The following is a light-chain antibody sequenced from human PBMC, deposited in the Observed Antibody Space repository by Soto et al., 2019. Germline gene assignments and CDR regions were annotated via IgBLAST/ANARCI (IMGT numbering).Light chain of an antibody. V-gene: IGKV3-20*01. CDR1: QSVSSSS. J-gene: IGKJ2*01. Sequence: EIVLTQSPGTLSLSPGERATLSCRASQSVSSSSLAWYQQKPGQAPRLLMYGASNRATGIPARFSGSGSGTNFTLPISRLEPEDFAVYYCQQYGSSPPYTFGQGTKLEIK. CDR3: QQYGSSPPYT. CDR2: GAS.